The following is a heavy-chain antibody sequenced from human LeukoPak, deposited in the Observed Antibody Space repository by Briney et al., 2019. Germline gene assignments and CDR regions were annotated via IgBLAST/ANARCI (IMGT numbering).Heavy chain of an antibody. J-gene: IGHJ4*02. D-gene: IGHD2-8*01. V-gene: IGHV1-46*01. CDR1: GYTFTSYY. Sequence: ASVKVSCKASGYTFTSYYMHWVRQAPGQGLEWMGIINPSGGSTSYAQKFQGRVTMTRDMSTSTVYMELSSLRSEDTAVYYCARDVLPRQNLAGLDYWGQGTLVTVSS. CDR3: ARDVLPRQNLAGLDY. CDR2: INPSGGST.